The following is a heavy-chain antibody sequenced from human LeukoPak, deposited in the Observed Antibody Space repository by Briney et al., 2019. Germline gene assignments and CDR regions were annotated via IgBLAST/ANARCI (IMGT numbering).Heavy chain of an antibody. CDR3: ASSYTYDSPRTYYYFYYMDV. Sequence: SQTLSLTCTVSGGSISSGSYYWSWIRQPAGKGLEWIGRIYTSGSTNYNPSLKSRVTISVDTSKNQFSLKLSSVTAADTALYYCASSYTYDSPRTYYYFYYMDVWGEGTTVTISS. CDR2: IYTSGST. CDR1: GGSISSGSYY. D-gene: IGHD5-18*01. V-gene: IGHV4-61*02. J-gene: IGHJ6*03.